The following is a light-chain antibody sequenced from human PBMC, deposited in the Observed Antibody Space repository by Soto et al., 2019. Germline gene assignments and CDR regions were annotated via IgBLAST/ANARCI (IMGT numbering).Light chain of an antibody. V-gene: IGKV1-12*01. Sequence: EIQMTVSPSCVSACVGGRVTITCRASQGISTWLAWYQQKAGKAPNLLIYGASNLHSGVPSRFSVSGSETNFGVSSTSLPPVDVPTSYCQKYHRASPTLGQGTQVDIK. CDR3: QKYHRASPT. CDR2: GAS. CDR1: QGISTW. J-gene: IGKJ1*01.